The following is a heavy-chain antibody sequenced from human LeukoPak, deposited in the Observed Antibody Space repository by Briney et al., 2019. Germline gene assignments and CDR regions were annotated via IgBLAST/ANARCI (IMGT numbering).Heavy chain of an antibody. CDR2: IYYSGST. D-gene: IGHD6-19*01. CDR3: ARSPYSSGWYYFDY. CDR1: GGSSSSSSYY. Sequence: SETLSLTCTVSGGSSSSSSYYWGWIRQPPGKGLEWIGSIYYSGSTYYNPSLKSRVTISVDTSKNQFSLKLSSVTAADTAVYYCARSPYSSGWYYFDYWGQGTLVTVSS. J-gene: IGHJ4*02. V-gene: IGHV4-39*01.